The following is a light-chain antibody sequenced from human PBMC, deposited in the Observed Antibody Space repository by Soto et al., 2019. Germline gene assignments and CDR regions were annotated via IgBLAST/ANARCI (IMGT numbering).Light chain of an antibody. CDR1: NSNIGANT. V-gene: IGLV1-44*01. J-gene: IGLJ2*01. CDR2: SNS. Sequence: QPVLTQPPSASGTPGQRVTISCSGSNSNIGANTVNWYQHLPGTAPKLLMYSNSQRPSGVPDRFSGSKSGTSASLAISGLQSEDEADYYCAAWDDSLNGVVFGGGTQLTVL. CDR3: AAWDDSLNGVV.